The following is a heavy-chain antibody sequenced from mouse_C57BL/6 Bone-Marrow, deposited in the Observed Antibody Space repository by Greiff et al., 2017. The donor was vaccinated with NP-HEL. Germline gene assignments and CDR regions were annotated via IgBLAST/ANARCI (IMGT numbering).Heavy chain of an antibody. D-gene: IGHD2-4*01. CDR3: ARQYDYDELDY. CDR2: ISGGGGNT. J-gene: IGHJ2*01. V-gene: IGHV5-9*01. CDR1: GFTFSSYT. Sequence: EVQLVESGGGLVKPGGSLKLSCAASGFTFSSYTMSWVRQTPEKRLEWVATISGGGGNTYYPDSVKGRFTISRDNAKNTLYLPMSSLRSEDTALYYGARQYDYDELDYWGQGTTLTVSS.